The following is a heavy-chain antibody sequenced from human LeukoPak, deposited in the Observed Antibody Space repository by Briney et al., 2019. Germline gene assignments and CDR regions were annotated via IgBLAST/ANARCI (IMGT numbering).Heavy chain of an antibody. V-gene: IGHV4-39*01. Sequence: SSYGMHWIRQPPGKGLEWSWSIYYGGSTYYNPSLKSRVTISVDTSKNQFSLKLSSVTAVDTAVYYCARIRRYYYDSSGSLDYWGQGTLVTVSS. D-gene: IGHD3-22*01. CDR1: SSYG. CDR3: ARIRRYYYDSSGSLDY. J-gene: IGHJ4*02. CDR2: IYYGGST.